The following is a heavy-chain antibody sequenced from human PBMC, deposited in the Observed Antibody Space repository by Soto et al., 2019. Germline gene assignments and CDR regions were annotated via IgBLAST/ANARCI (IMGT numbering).Heavy chain of an antibody. CDR1: GFTFRSHA. V-gene: IGHV3-30*18. D-gene: IGHD3-9*01. CDR2: LSNDGNTK. CDR3: AKDLSDYIFYVMDV. Sequence: VQLVESGGDVVQPGRSLRLSCAASGFTFRSHALHWVRQAPGKGLEWVAGLSNDGNTKHYADSVKGRFNISRDNAKNTLYLEMNRLSGDDTAIYYCAKDLSDYIFYVMDVWGQGTTVSVSS. J-gene: IGHJ6*02.